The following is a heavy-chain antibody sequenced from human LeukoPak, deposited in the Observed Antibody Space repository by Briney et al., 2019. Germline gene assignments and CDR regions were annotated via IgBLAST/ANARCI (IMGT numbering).Heavy chain of an antibody. V-gene: IGHV3-23*01. CDR3: AKGSDASSWSQNPYYFDY. Sequence: PGGSLRLSCAASGFTFSSYAMSWVRQAPGKGLEWVSAISGSGGSTYYADSVKGRFTISRDNSKNTLYLQMSSLRADDTAVYYCAKGSDASSWSQNPYYFDYWGQGTLVTVSS. CDR2: ISGSGGST. J-gene: IGHJ4*01. CDR1: GFTFSSYA. D-gene: IGHD6-13*01.